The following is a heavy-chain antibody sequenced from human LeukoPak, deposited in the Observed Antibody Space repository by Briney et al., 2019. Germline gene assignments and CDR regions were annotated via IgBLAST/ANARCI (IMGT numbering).Heavy chain of an antibody. V-gene: IGHV3-21*01. CDR3: ARGSGYLDY. CDR1: GFTFGSYT. J-gene: IGHJ4*02. D-gene: IGHD2-15*01. CDR2: ITASSSYL. Sequence: GGSLRLSCAASGFTFGSYTMNWVRQAPGKGLEWVSSITASSSYLYYADSLRGRFTISRDHAKNSLYPQMNSLRAEDTAVYYCARGSGYLDYWGQGTLVTVSS.